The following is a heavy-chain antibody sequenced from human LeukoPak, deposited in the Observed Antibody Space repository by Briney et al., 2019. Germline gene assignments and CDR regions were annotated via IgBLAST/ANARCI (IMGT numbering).Heavy chain of an antibody. CDR3: ARDRSGDDDFWSGYSNYFDP. CDR1: GLTFSSYG. D-gene: IGHD3-3*01. CDR2: IGSSSRTI. Sequence: GGSLRLSCAACGLTFSSYGMNWVRQAPGKGLEWVSYIGSSSRTIYYGDSVKGRFTISRDNAKNSLYLQMNSLRVEDTAVYYCARDRSGDDDFWSGYSNYFDPWGQGTLVTVSS. J-gene: IGHJ5*02. V-gene: IGHV3-48*01.